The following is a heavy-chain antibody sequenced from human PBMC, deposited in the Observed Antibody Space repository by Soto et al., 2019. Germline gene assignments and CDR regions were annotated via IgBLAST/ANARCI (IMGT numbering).Heavy chain of an antibody. J-gene: IGHJ6*02. CDR3: ATGSFTSTGGRIGYHYNAMDV. V-gene: IGHV1-69*01. CDR1: RGTFSSHS. Sequence: QVQLVQSGAEVKKPGSSVKVSCKSSRGTFSSHSINWVRQAPGQGLEWMGGIIPIFGPANFAKKFQGRVTITAVESTTTTYMELSSLTSEDTAVYYCATGSFTSTGGRIGYHYNAMDVWGQGTTVTVSS. D-gene: IGHD1-1*01. CDR2: IIPIFGPA.